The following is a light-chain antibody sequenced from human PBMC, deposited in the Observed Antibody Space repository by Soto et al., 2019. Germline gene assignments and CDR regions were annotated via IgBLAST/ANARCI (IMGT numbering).Light chain of an antibody. V-gene: IGLV2-14*01. CDR1: SSDVGGYNY. CDR2: EVS. CDR3: SSYTSSSTPYV. J-gene: IGLJ1*01. Sequence: QSALTQPASVSGSPGQSITISCTGTSSDVGGYNYVSWYQQHPGKAPQLMIYEVSNRPSGVSNRFSGSKTGNTASLTISGLQAEVEADYYCSSYTSSSTPYVFGAGTKVTVL.